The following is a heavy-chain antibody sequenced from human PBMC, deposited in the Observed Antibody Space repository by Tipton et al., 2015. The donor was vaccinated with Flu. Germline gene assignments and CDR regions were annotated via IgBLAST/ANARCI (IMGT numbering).Heavy chain of an antibody. CDR3: ARERVRPEAKYYGRDV. D-gene: IGHD1-14*01. CDR1: GYTFTGYY. Sequence: QLVQSGAEVKKPGASVKVSCKASGYTFTGYYMHWVRQAPGQGPEWMGWINPNSGGTNYAQKLQGRVTMTRDTSISTAYMELSRVRSDDTAVYYCARERVRPEAKYYGRDVWGQGKTVTDSS. V-gene: IGHV1-2*02. J-gene: IGHJ6*02. CDR2: INPNSGGT.